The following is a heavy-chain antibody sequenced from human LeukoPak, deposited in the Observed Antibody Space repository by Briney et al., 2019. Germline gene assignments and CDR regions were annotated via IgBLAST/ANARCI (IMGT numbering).Heavy chain of an antibody. D-gene: IGHD6-19*01. CDR1: GYTFTSYG. Sequence: ASVKVSCTASGYTFTSYGISWVRQAPGQGLEWMGWISAYNGNTNYAQKLQGRVTMTTDTSRSTAYMELRSLRSDDTAVYYCARDGGWPEFSLIDYWGQGTLVTVSS. V-gene: IGHV1-18*01. J-gene: IGHJ4*02. CDR2: ISAYNGNT. CDR3: ARDGGWPEFSLIDY.